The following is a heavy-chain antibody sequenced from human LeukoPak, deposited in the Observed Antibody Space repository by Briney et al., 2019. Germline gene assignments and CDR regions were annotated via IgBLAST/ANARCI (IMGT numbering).Heavy chain of an antibody. J-gene: IGHJ4*02. D-gene: IGHD2/OR15-2a*01. CDR1: GYTFNSYG. V-gene: IGHV1-18*04. Sequence: GASVKVSCKASGYTFNSYGISWVGQAPGQGGEGMGWISAYNGKTNNAQKLQGRGTMTTDTSTSTAYMELRSLRSDDTAVYYCARTRGSHISMAYLDYWGQGTLVTVSS. CDR2: ISAYNGKT. CDR3: ARTRGSHISMAYLDY.